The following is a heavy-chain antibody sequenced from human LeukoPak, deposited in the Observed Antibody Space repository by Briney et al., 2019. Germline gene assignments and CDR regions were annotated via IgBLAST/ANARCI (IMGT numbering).Heavy chain of an antibody. CDR3: ARDLTYYGGNVGY. CDR2: ISWSSGNI. CDR1: GFTFSSYS. D-gene: IGHD4-23*01. Sequence: QSGGSLRLSCAASGFTFSSYSMNWVRQAPGKGLEWVSGISWSSGNIGYADSVKGRFTISRDNAKNSLYLQMNSLRAEDTAVYYCARDLTYYGGNVGYWGQGTLVTVSS. J-gene: IGHJ4*02. V-gene: IGHV3-48*04.